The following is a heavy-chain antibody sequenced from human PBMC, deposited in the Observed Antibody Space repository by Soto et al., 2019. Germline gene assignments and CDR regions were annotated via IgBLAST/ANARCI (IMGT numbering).Heavy chain of an antibody. D-gene: IGHD3-10*01. CDR1: GYPFTTYY. CDR2: IDPRSGGT. J-gene: IGHJ4*02. CDR3: ATDDYGIFPY. V-gene: IGHV1-2*02. Sequence: ASVKVSCKVSGYPFTTYYIHWVRQAPGQGLEWMGWIDPRSGGTVYEQKFQGRVTMTRDTSISTVYVDLSGLTSDDTALYYCATDDYGIFPYWGQGSLVTVSS.